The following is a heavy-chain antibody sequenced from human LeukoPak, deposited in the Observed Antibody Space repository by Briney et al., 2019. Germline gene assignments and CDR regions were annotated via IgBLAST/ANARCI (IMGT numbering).Heavy chain of an antibody. CDR1: GGSISSYY. J-gene: IGHJ6*03. D-gene: IGHD3-10*01. V-gene: IGHV4-4*09. CDR2: IYTSGST. Sequence: SETLSLTCTVSGGSISSYYWSWIRQPPGKGLKWIGYIYTSGSTNYNPSLKSRVTISVDTSKNQFSLKLSSVTAADTAVYYCARLSRFGELSYYYMDVWGKGTTVTVSS. CDR3: ARLSRFGELSYYYMDV.